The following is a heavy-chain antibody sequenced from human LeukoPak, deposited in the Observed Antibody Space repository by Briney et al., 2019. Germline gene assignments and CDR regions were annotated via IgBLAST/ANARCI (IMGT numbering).Heavy chain of an antibody. Sequence: ASVKVSCKASGYTFTSYGISWVRQAPGQGLEWMGWINPNSGGTNYAQKFQGWVTMTRDTSTSTVYMELQNLTSDDTAVYYCARADIIVVAAETPVASAFEYWGQGALITVS. CDR3: ARADIIVVAAETPVASAFEY. J-gene: IGHJ4*02. CDR1: GYTFTSYG. V-gene: IGHV1-18*01. CDR2: INPNSGGT. D-gene: IGHD2-15*01.